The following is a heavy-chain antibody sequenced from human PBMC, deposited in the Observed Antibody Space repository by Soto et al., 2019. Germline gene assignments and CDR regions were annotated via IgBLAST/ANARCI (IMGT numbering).Heavy chain of an antibody. V-gene: IGHV3-30-3*01. CDR1: GFTFSSYA. CDR3: AQWAGAFDY. CDR2: ISYDGSNK. D-gene: IGHD1-26*01. J-gene: IGHJ4*02. Sequence: QVQLVESGGGVVQPGGSLRLSCAASGFTFSSYAMHWVRQAPGKGLEWVAAISYDGSNKYYADSVKGRFTISRDNSKNTLYLQMNSLRAEDTAVYYCAQWAGAFDYWGQGTLVTVSS.